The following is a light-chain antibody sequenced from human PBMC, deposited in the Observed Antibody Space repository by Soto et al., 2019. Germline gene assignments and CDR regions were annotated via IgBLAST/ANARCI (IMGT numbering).Light chain of an antibody. V-gene: IGLV2-14*01. J-gene: IGLJ2*01. CDR2: GVS. Sequence: QSALTQPASVSASPGQSIPISCTGARNDVGGSDYVSWYQQHPGKAPKLIMYGVSNRPSGTSDRFSGAKSGNTASLTISGLQAEDEADYYCSSYTSSSTLLFGGGTKVTVL. CDR1: RNDVGGSDY. CDR3: SSYTSSSTLL.